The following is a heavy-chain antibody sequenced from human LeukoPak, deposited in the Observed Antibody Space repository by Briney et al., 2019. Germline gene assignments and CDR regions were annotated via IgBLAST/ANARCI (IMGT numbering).Heavy chain of an antibody. CDR2: INTNSGGT. V-gene: IGHV1-2*02. Sequence: ASVKVSCKASGYTFTSYGISWVRQAPGQGLEWMGWINTNSGGTKYAQKFQGRVTMTRDTSISTAYMELSRLRSDDTAVYYCATEVTDWGQGTLVTVSS. CDR1: GYTFTSYG. CDR3: ATEVTD. J-gene: IGHJ4*02. D-gene: IGHD5-18*01.